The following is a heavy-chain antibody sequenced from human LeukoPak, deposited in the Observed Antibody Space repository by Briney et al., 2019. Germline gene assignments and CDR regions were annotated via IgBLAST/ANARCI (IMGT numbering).Heavy chain of an antibody. CDR1: GFTFTTYG. D-gene: IGHD2-2*03. CDR3: AKDSHWILFDD. Sequence: GGSLRLSCSASGFTFTTYGMNWVRQAPGKGLEWVSGIGGSGTKTNYANSVKGRLTIPRDNSKNTPYMQVNSLRDEDPAVYYCAKDSHWILFDDWGQGTLVTVSS. V-gene: IGHV3-23*01. CDR2: IGGSGTKT. J-gene: IGHJ4*02.